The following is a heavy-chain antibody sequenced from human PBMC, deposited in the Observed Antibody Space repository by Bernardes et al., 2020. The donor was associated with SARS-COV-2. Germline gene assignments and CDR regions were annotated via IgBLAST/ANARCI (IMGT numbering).Heavy chain of an antibody. CDR3: TKEMGTMFFDF. J-gene: IGHJ4*02. Sequence: GGSLRLSCTTSGFSFSDYTLHWIRPTPGKGLEWVCLIRWNPGHIFYADSVRGRFTVSADNSKNSLFLQMSSLRSDDTALYFCTKEMGTMFFDFWGQGTLVTVSS. V-gene: IGHV3-43*01. CDR1: GFSFSDYT. D-gene: IGHD1-1*01. CDR2: IRWNPGHI.